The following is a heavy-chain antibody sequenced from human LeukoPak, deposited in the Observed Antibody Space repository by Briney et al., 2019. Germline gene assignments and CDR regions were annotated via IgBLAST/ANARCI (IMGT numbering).Heavy chain of an antibody. D-gene: IGHD6-13*01. V-gene: IGHV3-48*01. CDR2: ISGSSGII. CDR1: GFTFNTYT. CDR3: ARGGLGSSWNYYFDY. J-gene: IGHJ4*02. Sequence: GGSLRLSCAASGFTFNTYTMNWVRQAPGKGLEWVSYISGSSGIIDYADSVRGRFTISRDNAKNSLYLQMNSLRAEDTAVYYCARGGLGSSWNYYFDYWGQGTLVTVSS.